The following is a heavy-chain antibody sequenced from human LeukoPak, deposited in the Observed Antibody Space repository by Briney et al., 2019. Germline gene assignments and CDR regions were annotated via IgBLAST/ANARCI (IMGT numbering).Heavy chain of an antibody. J-gene: IGHJ4*02. V-gene: IGHV1-2*02. CDR3: ARSEYSSGWPVDY. D-gene: IGHD6-19*01. CDR1: GYTFTGYY. CDR2: INPNSGGT. Sequence: GASVKVSCKASGYTFTGYYMHWVRQAPGQGLEWMGWINPNSGGTNYAQKFQGRVTMTRDTSISTAYMELSGLRSDDTAVYYCARSEYSSGWPVDYWGQGTLVTVSS.